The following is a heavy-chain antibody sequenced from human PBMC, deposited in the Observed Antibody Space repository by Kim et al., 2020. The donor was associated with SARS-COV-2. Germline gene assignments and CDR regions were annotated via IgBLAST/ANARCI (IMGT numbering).Heavy chain of an antibody. V-gene: IGHV1-24*01. J-gene: IGHJ5*02. D-gene: IGHD2-2*01. CDR2: FDPEDGET. CDR3: ATSCSITSCHWFDP. CDR1: GYTLTELS. Sequence: ASVKVSCKVSGYTLTELSMHWVRHAPGEGLEWMGGFDPEDGETIYAQKFQGRVTMTEDTSSDTAYMELSSLRSEDTAVYYCATSCSITSCHWFDPWGQGT.